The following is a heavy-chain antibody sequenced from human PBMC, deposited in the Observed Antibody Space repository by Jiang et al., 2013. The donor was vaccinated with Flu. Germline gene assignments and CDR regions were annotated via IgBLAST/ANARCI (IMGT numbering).Heavy chain of an antibody. CDR3: ARDGATGTTGGMDV. Sequence: VQLVESGGGVVQPGRSLRLSCVASGITFGDYGMHWVRQAPGKGLEWVAVIKYDGSSEYYGSFVRGRFSISRDNSKNTLYLQMNNLRPDDTAVYYCARDGATGTTGGMDVWGQGPRSPSP. D-gene: IGHD1-1*01. CDR2: IKYDGSSE. CDR1: GITFGDYG. V-gene: IGHV3-33*05. J-gene: IGHJ6*02.